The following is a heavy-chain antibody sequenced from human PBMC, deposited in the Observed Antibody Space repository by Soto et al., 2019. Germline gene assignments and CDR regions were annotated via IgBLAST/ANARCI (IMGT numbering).Heavy chain of an antibody. CDR3: AREGGSYDSGGYLIRGAFDI. J-gene: IGHJ3*02. D-gene: IGHD3-22*01. Sequence: PSETLSLTCSVSGDSISRIDYYWTWIRQHPEKGLEWIGNIYFRGNTYYSPSLESRLTISVDTSKNQFSLKLTSVNAADTAAYYCAREGGSYDSGGYLIRGAFDIWGQGTMVTVSS. V-gene: IGHV4-31*03. CDR1: GDSISRIDYY. CDR2: IYFRGNT.